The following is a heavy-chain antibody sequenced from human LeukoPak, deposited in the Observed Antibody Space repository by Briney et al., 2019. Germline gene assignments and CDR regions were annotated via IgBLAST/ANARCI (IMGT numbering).Heavy chain of an antibody. Sequence: SETLSLTCAVYGGSFSDYYWSWIRQPPGKGLEWIGEINHSGSTNYNPSLKSRVTISVDTSKNQFSLKLSSVTAADTAVYYCARGRGYSYGYGFYGMDVWGQGTTVTVSS. V-gene: IGHV4-34*01. CDR3: ARGRGYSYGYGFYGMDV. D-gene: IGHD5-18*01. CDR2: INHSGST. CDR1: GGSFSDYY. J-gene: IGHJ6*02.